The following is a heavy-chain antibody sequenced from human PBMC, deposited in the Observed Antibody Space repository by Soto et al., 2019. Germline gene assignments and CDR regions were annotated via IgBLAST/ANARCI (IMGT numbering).Heavy chain of an antibody. CDR3: ARRYYYDSSGYYLGD. V-gene: IGHV4-4*02. CDR1: GSSLTSSNW. CDR2: SYHSGSS. D-gene: IGHD3-22*01. J-gene: IGHJ4*02. Sequence: QVQLRESGPRLVKPSGTLSLTCAVSGSSLTSSNWWTWVRQPPGKGLEWIGESYHSGSSNYNPSLKSRVTISVDKSKNQFFLKLTSVTAADTAVYDCARRYYYDSSGYYLGDWGQGTLVTVSS.